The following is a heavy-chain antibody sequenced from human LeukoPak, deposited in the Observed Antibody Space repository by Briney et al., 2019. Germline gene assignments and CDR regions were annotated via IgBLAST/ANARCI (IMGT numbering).Heavy chain of an antibody. Sequence: SETLSLTCTVSGGSIGSTSYYWAWIRQPPGKGLEWIGSIYYSGSTYYNPSLKSRVTISVDTSKNQFSLKLSSVTAADTAVYYCASHCGGDCRDAFGIWGQGTMVTVSS. V-gene: IGHV4-39*01. CDR1: GGSIGSTSYY. CDR2: IYYSGST. J-gene: IGHJ3*02. D-gene: IGHD2-21*02. CDR3: ASHCGGDCRDAFGI.